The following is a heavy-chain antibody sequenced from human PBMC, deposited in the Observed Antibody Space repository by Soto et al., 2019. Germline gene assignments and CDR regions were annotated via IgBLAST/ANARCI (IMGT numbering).Heavy chain of an antibody. CDR2: ISPTTGGT. J-gene: IGHJ2*01. D-gene: IGHD1-20*01. CDR3: ARDPGIETITDWYFNV. CDR1: GYTFTDYY. V-gene: IGHV1-2*02. Sequence: QAQLVQSGAEVKKPGASVKVSCQAFGYTFTDYYIHWVRQAPGQGLEWMGWISPTTGGTKYAPKFQGRVTLTRDRSTTTVYMDLSSLRSDDTAVYYCARDPGIETITDWYFNVWGRGTRVTVSS.